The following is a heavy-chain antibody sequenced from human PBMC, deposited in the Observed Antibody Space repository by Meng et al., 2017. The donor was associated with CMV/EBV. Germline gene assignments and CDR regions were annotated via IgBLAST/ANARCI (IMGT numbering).Heavy chain of an antibody. J-gene: IGHJ5*02. D-gene: IGHD3-3*01. Sequence: SETLSLTCSVSGGSIGGNTYYWGWILQSPGKGLEWLGSIYHSGNTYYKPSLKSRVIISVDTSKNQFSLKLSSVTAADAAMYYCASQERDYWSGYGLVPKPNRFDTWGQGTLVTVSS. V-gene: IGHV4-39*01. CDR3: ASQERDYWSGYGLVPKPNRFDT. CDR2: IYHSGNT. CDR1: GGSIGGNTYY.